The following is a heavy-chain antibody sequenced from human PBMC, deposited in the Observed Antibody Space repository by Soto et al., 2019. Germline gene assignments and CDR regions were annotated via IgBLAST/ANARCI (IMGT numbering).Heavy chain of an antibody. CDR1: GFTFSSYS. CDR3: ASRRTTPLYNWNYDYAFDI. CDR2: IYSGGST. V-gene: IGHV3-53*01. D-gene: IGHD1-7*01. J-gene: IGHJ3*02. Sequence: GGSLRLSCAASGFTFSSYSMNWVRQAPGKGLEWVSVIYSGGSTYYADSVKGRFTISRDNSKNTLYLQMNSLRAEDTAVYYCASRRTTPLYNWNYDYAFDIWGQGTMVTVSS.